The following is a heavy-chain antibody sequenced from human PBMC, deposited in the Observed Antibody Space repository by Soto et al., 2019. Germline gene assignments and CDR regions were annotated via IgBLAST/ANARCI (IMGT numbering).Heavy chain of an antibody. CDR1: GFPFGNYA. J-gene: IGHJ4*02. D-gene: IGHD1-1*01. Sequence: EVHLLESGGGLVQPGGSLRLSCTASGFPFGNYAMYWVRQAPGKGLEWVSGISGGGDGTNYADSVKGWFTVSRDNSRNTMYLQMNSLRAEDTAVYYCAKEPRLQLAYWGQGTLVTVSS. CDR3: AKEPRLQLAY. CDR2: ISGGGDGT. V-gene: IGHV3-23*01.